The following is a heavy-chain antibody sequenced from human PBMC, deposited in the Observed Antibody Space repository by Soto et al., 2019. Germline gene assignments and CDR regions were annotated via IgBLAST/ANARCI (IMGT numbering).Heavy chain of an antibody. CDR3: AREPGMVRGVIGFDF. Sequence: GGSLRLSCAASGFKFNTYGMTWVRQAPGKSLEWIAYTSSTSSTIWYADSVLGRFTISRDNVKNSLYLQMNSLRAEDTAMYYCAREPGMVRGVIGFDFWGQGTLVTVSS. V-gene: IGHV3-48*01. D-gene: IGHD3-10*01. CDR2: TSSTSSTI. CDR1: GFKFNTYG. J-gene: IGHJ4*02.